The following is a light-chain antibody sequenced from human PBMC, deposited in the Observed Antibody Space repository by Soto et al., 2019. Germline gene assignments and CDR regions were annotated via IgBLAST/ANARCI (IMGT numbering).Light chain of an antibody. CDR1: QDMSNY. CDR3: QQYGNPPLT. V-gene: IGKV1-33*01. Sequence: DIQMTQSPSSLSASVGGRVTITCQASQDMSNYLNWYQQKPGKAPKLLIYDASNLETGVPSRFSGSGSGTDFTFTISSLQPEDVATYFCQQYGNPPLTFGGGTRVEIK. J-gene: IGKJ4*01. CDR2: DAS.